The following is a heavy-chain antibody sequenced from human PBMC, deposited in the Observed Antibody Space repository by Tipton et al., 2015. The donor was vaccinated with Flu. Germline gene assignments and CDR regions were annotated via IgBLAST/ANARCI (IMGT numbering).Heavy chain of an antibody. Sequence: SLRLSCAASGFSLSDFYMSWIRQAPGKGLEWVSLISSSGIPIYYADSVKGRFTIPRDSAENSLYLQMNGLRAEDTAVYYCARDKTNVLRYFEAGMDVWGQGTTVTVSS. D-gene: IGHD3-9*01. CDR2: ISSSGIPI. V-gene: IGHV3-11*01. J-gene: IGHJ6*02. CDR1: GFSLSDFY. CDR3: ARDKTNVLRYFEAGMDV.